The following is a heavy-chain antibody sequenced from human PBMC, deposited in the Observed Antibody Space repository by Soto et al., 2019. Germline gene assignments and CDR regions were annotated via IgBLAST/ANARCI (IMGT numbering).Heavy chain of an antibody. V-gene: IGHV3-48*03. CDR3: ARWLWSGELSYYFDY. Sequence: PGGALRLSSAASSFTFINYEMNWVRQAPGKGLEWISYISSHSTTIYYADSVEGRFTISRDNAKNSLYLQMNSLRAEDTAVYYCARWLWSGELSYYFDYWGQGTLVTVSS. J-gene: IGHJ4*02. CDR2: ISSHSTTI. CDR1: SFTFINYE. D-gene: IGHD3-10*01.